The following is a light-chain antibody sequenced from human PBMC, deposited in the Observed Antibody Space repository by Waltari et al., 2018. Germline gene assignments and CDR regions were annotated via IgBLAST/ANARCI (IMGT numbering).Light chain of an antibody. J-gene: IGKJ1*01. V-gene: IGKV4-1*01. CDR1: QSVLYSSNNKNY. Sequence: DIVMTQSPDSLAVSRVERATIQCKSSQSVLYSSNNKNYLAWYQQKPGQPPKLLIYWASTRESGVPDRFSGSGSGTDFTLTISSLQAEDVAVYYCQQYYSTPPWTFGQGTKVEIK. CDR2: WAS. CDR3: QQYYSTPPWT.